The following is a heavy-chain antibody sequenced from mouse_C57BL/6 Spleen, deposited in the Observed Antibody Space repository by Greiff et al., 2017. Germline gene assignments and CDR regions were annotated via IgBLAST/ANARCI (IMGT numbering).Heavy chain of an antibody. J-gene: IGHJ4*01. CDR3: ARKGSNYEDYYAMDY. CDR1: GFSLTSYG. CDR2: IWSGGST. D-gene: IGHD2-5*01. V-gene: IGHV2-2*01. Sequence: VKLMESGPGLVQPSQSLSITCTVSGFSLTSYGVHWVRQSPGKGLEWLGVIWSGGSTDYNAAFISRLSISKDNSKSQVFFKMNSLQADDTAIYYCARKGSNYEDYYAMDYWGQGTSVTVSS.